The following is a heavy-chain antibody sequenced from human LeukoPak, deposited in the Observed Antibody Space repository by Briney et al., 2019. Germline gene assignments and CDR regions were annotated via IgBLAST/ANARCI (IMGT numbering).Heavy chain of an antibody. V-gene: IGHV3-30*02. D-gene: IGHD1-1*01. J-gene: IGHJ4*02. CDR3: AKDKDPWKSTAISDFDY. CDR1: GFTFSTYG. Sequence: PGGSLRLSCAASGFTFSTYGMHWVRQAPGKGLEWVAFIRYDGSNKYYVDSVKGRFTISRDNSKNTLHLQMNSLRGEDTAVYFCAKDKDPWKSTAISDFDYWGQGTLVTVSS. CDR2: IRYDGSNK.